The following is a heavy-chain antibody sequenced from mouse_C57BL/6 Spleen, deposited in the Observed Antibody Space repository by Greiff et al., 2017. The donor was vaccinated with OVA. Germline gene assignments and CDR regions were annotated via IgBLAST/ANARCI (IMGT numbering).Heavy chain of an antibody. CDR1: GYTFTDYE. CDR3: TRRGYYGRRGDFDY. Sequence: QVQLQQSGAELVRPGASVTLSCKASGYTFTDYEMHWVKQTPVHGLEWIGAIDPETGGTAYNQKFKGKAILTADKSSSTAYMELRSLTSEDSAVYYCTRRGYYGRRGDFDYWGQGTTRTVSA. CDR2: IDPETGGT. J-gene: IGHJ2*01. V-gene: IGHV1-15*01. D-gene: IGHD1-1*01.